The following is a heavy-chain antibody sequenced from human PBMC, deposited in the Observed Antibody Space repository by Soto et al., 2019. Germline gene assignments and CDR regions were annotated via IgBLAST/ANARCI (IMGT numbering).Heavy chain of an antibody. CDR2: ISGSGGTT. CDR3: ARQGTSTTGDGWFWLFDY. V-gene: IGHV3-23*01. J-gene: IGHJ4*02. D-gene: IGHD7-27*01. Sequence: EVQLLESGGGLVQPGGSLRLSCGASGFIFSTYAMSWVRQAPGEGLEWVSGISGSGGTTYYADSVKGRFTMSRDNSKNTLYLHISSLGGEDAAIYYCARQGTSTTGDGWFWLFDYWGQGTLGTASS. CDR1: GFIFSTYA.